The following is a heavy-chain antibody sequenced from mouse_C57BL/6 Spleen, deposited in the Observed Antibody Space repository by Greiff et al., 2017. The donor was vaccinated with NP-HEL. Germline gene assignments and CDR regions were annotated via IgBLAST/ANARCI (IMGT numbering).Heavy chain of an antibody. J-gene: IGHJ3*01. Sequence: DVKLQESGPGMVKPSQSLSLTCTVTGYSITSGYDWHWIRHFPGNKLEWMGYISYSGSTNYNPSLKSRISITHDTSKNHFFLKLNSVTTEDTATYYWARNYYGSSPSFAYWGQGTLVTVSA. D-gene: IGHD1-1*01. CDR2: ISYSGST. CDR3: ARNYYGSSPSFAY. V-gene: IGHV3-1*01. CDR1: GYSITSGYD.